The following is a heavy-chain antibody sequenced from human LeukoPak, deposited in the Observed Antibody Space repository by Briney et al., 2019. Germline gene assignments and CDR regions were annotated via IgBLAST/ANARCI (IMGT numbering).Heavy chain of an antibody. CDR1: GYTFTSYG. CDR3: ARAMVVGPAIEAFDM. Sequence: ASVKVSCKASGYTFTSYGISWVRQAPGQGLEWMGWISAYNGNTNYAQKLQGRATMTTDTSTSTAYMELSRLRSEDTAVYYCARAMVVGPAIEAFDMWGQGTLVTVSS. V-gene: IGHV1-18*01. D-gene: IGHD2-2*01. J-gene: IGHJ3*02. CDR2: ISAYNGNT.